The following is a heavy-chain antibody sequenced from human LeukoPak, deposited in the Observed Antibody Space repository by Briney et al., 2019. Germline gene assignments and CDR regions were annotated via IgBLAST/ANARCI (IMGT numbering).Heavy chain of an antibody. Sequence: PSETLSLTCTVSGGSISSSYWTWIRQAAGGGLEWIGRLHTTGSTNYNPYLKSRLTMSVDSSKSQFSLKLTSVTAADTAIYYCARELGYDAFDIWGQGTMVTVSS. CDR2: LHTTGST. CDR1: GGSISSSY. J-gene: IGHJ3*02. CDR3: ARELGYDAFDI. V-gene: IGHV4-4*07. D-gene: IGHD7-27*01.